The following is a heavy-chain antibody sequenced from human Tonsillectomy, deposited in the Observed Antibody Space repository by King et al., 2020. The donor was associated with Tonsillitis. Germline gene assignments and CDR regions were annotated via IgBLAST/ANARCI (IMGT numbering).Heavy chain of an antibody. Sequence: VQLVESGAEVKKPGASVKVSCKASGYSFTRCGISWVRQAPGQGLEWMGWISAYNGNTNYAQKLQGRVTMTTDTSTSTAYMELRSLRSDDTAVYYCARRISVHSAMAPSDFYYYYMDVWGQGTTVTVSS. V-gene: IGHV1-18*01. D-gene: IGHD5-18*01. CDR2: ISAYNGNT. J-gene: IGHJ6*03. CDR3: ARRISVHSAMAPSDFYYYYMDV. CDR1: GYSFTRCG.